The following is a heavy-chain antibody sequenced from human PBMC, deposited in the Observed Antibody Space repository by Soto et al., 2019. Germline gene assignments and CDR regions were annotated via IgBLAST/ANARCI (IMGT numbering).Heavy chain of an antibody. J-gene: IGHJ4*02. V-gene: IGHV4-59*08. CDR2: IYYSGST. D-gene: IGHD1-26*01. CDR3: ARRYGGNLDY. Sequence: SETLSLTCTVSGGSISSYYWSWIRQPPGKGLEWIGYIYYSGSTNYNPSLKSRVIISVDTSKNQFSLKMSSVTAADTAVYYCARRYGGNLDYWGQGTLVTVS. CDR1: GGSISSYY.